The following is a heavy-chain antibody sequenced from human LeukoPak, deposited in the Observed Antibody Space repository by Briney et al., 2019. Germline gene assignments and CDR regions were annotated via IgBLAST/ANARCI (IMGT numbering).Heavy chain of an antibody. J-gene: IGHJ3*02. Sequence: GGSLRLSCAASGFTFDDFGMSWVRQAPGKGLEWVSGINWNGGGTGYADSVKGRFTISRDNAKKSLYLQMNSLRVEDTALYYCARKWLSNAFDIWGQGTMVTVSS. CDR3: ARKWLSNAFDI. V-gene: IGHV3-20*04. CDR1: GFTFDDFG. D-gene: IGHD5-12*01. CDR2: INWNGGGT.